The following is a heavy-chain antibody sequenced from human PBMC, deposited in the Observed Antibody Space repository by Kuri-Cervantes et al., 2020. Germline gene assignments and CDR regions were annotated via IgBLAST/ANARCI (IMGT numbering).Heavy chain of an antibody. CDR2: ISSSGSTI. J-gene: IGHJ6*02. CDR3: ARAGSSPRDYYYYYGMDV. CDR1: GFTFSSYA. Sequence: GGSLRLSCAASGFTFSSYAMSWVRQAPGKGLEWVSYISSSGSTIYYADSVKGRFTISRDNAKNSLYLQMNSLRAEDTAVYYCARAGSSPRDYYYYYGMDVWGQGTTVTVSS. V-gene: IGHV3-48*04. D-gene: IGHD6-6*01.